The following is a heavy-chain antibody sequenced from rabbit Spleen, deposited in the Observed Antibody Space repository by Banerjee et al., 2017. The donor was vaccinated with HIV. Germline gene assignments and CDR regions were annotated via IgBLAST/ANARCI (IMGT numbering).Heavy chain of an antibody. CDR1: GFSFDSGYD. CDR2: IDAGSSGFT. J-gene: IGHJ6*01. D-gene: IGHD7-1*01. Sequence: QEQLVESGGDLVKPGTSLTLTCTASGFSFDSGYDMCWVRQAPGKGLEWIACIDAGSSGFTYHASWAKGRFTISKTSSTTVTLQMTRLTAADTATYFCARFYAGYGDFGYAAMWGPGTLVTVS. V-gene: IGHV1S45*01. CDR3: ARFYAGYGDFGYAAM.